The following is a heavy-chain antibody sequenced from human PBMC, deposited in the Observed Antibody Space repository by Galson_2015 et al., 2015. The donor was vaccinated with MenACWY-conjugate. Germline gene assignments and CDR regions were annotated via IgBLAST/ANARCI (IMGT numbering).Heavy chain of an antibody. J-gene: IGHJ5*01. D-gene: IGHD6-19*01. CDR1: GDSVSSNSAA. CDR2: TYYRSRWFN. Sequence: CAISGDSVSSNSAAWSWIRQSPSRGLEWLGRTYYRSRWFNDYAESVRSRITINPDTSKNQFSLQLSSVTPEDTAVYYCARDKGYLSGWSSNALNWFDSWGQGILVTVSS. CDR3: ARDKGYLSGWSSNALNWFDS. V-gene: IGHV6-1*01.